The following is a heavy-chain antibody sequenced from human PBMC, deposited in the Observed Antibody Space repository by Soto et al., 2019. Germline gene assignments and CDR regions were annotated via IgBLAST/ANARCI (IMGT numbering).Heavy chain of an antibody. CDR2: ISYDGSNK. Sequence: QVQLVESGGGVVQPGRSLRLSCAASGFTFSSYAMHWVRQAPGKGLEWVAVISYDGSNKYYADSVKGRFTISRDNSKNSLYLQMNSLRAEDTAVYYCARDRSWGIAAAGLDYWGQGTLVTVSS. CDR1: GFTFSSYA. D-gene: IGHD6-13*01. CDR3: ARDRSWGIAAAGLDY. V-gene: IGHV3-30-3*01. J-gene: IGHJ4*02.